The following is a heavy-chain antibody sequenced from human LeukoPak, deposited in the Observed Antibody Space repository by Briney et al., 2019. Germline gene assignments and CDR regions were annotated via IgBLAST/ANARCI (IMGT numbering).Heavy chain of an antibody. V-gene: IGHV3-33*02. J-gene: IGHJ4*02. CDR2: IWYDGSNK. Sequence: GGSLRLSCAASGFTFSNYGMHWVRQAPGKGLEWVAVIWYDGSNKYYADSAKGRFTISRDNSKNTLFLQMNSLRAEDTAVYYCANNFDYWGQGTLVTVSS. CDR1: GFTFSNYG. CDR3: ANNFDY.